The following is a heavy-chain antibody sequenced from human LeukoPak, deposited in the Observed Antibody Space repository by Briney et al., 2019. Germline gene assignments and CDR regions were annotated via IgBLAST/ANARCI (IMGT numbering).Heavy chain of an antibody. V-gene: IGHV4-39*01. CDR3: ARQPALSYCSSATCWFDA. Sequence: SETVSLTCTVSGGSISSSSYYWGWIRQPPGKGLEWIGTIYYSGSTYYNPSLKSRVTISVDTSENQFPLKLSSVTAADTAVYYCARQPALSYCSSATCWFDAWGQGTLVTVSS. J-gene: IGHJ5*02. CDR2: IYYSGST. D-gene: IGHD2-2*01. CDR1: GGSISSSSYY.